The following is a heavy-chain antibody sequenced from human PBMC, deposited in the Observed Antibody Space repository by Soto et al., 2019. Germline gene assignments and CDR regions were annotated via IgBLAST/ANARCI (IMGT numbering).Heavy chain of an antibody. J-gene: IGHJ3*02. CDR2: ISGSGGGT. Sequence: EVQLLESGGGLVQPGGSLRLSCAASGFTFSSYAMSWVRQAPGKGLGWVLAISGSGGGTYYADSVKGRFTISRDKSKNTLYLQMNSLRAEDTAVYYCAKCMSTVTTSPFDIWGQGTMVTVSS. V-gene: IGHV3-23*01. CDR1: GFTFSSYA. D-gene: IGHD4-17*01. CDR3: AKCMSTVTTSPFDI.